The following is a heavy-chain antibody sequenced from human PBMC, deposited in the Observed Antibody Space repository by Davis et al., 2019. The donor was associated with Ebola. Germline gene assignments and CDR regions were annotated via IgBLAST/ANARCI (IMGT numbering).Heavy chain of an antibody. CDR1: GFTFGDYA. J-gene: IGHJ4*02. Sequence: GESLKISCAASGFTFGDYAMSWVRQAPGKGLEWVAFIRYDGSNKYYADSVKGRFTISRDNSKNTLYLQMNNLKTEDTAIYYCVRELYDYVWLAYLDRWGQGTLVTVSS. CDR3: VRELYDYVWLAYLDR. D-gene: IGHD3-16*01. CDR2: IRYDGSNK. V-gene: IGHV3-30*02.